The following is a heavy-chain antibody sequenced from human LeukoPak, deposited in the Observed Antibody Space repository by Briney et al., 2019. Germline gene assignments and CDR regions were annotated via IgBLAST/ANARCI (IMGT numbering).Heavy chain of an antibody. J-gene: IGHJ4*02. CDR2: TYSSGTT. V-gene: IGHV3-66*01. Sequence: GGSLRLSCAASGFTVSTSYVSWVRQAPGKGLEWVSVTYSSGTTYYADSLKGRFTISRDSSKNTLYLQINNLRADDTAVYYCARVSPFDYWGQGTLVTVSS. CDR3: ARVSPFDY. CDR1: GFTVSTSY.